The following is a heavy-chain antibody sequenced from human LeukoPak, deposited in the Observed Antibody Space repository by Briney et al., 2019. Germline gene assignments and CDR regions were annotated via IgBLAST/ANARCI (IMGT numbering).Heavy chain of an antibody. CDR1: GYTFGSYG. D-gene: IGHD5-18*01. J-gene: IGHJ4*02. CDR3: ARDRVFVDTAIVSPIQYYDY. CDR2: ISAYNGNT. Sequence: ASVIEWFKGSGYTFGSYGVSWVRQAPGQGLEWMGWISAYNGNTNYAQKLQGRVTMTTATSTSTAYMELRSLRSDDTAVYYCARDRVFVDTAIVSPIQYYDYWGEG. V-gene: IGHV1-18*01.